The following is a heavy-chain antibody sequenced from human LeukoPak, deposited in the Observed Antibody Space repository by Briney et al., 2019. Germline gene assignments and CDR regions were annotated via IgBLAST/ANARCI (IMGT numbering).Heavy chain of an antibody. D-gene: IGHD6-19*01. V-gene: IGHV4-39*01. J-gene: IGHJ4*02. CDR1: GDSISSSSYY. Sequence: PSETLSLTCTVSGDSISSSSYYWGWIRQPPGKGLEWIGNIYYSGSTYYNPSLKSRVTISVDTSKNQFSLKVRSVTVADTAVYYCARHSSGWHETGPYYFDYWGQGTLVTVS. CDR2: IYYSGST. CDR3: ARHSSGWHETGPYYFDY.